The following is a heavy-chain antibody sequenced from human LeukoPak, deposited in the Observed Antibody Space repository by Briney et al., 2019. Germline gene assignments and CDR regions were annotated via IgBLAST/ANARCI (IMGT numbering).Heavy chain of an antibody. CDR3: ARDADGYLDY. V-gene: IGHV4-59*11. J-gene: IGHJ4*02. CDR2: IYQSGNT. CDR1: GGSIRTHY. D-gene: IGHD3-22*01. Sequence: PSETLSLTCTVSGGSIRTHYWGWIRQPPGKGLEWIAYIYQSGNTNYNPSLKSRATMSVDTSKNQFSLKLSSVTAADTAVYYCARDADGYLDYWGQGTLVTVSS.